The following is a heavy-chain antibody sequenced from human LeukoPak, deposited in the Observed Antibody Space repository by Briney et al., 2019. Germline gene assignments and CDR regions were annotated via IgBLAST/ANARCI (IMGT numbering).Heavy chain of an antibody. CDR3: ARGPSVRWELSGGPFDY. J-gene: IGHJ4*02. CDR1: GYTFTGYY. D-gene: IGHD1-26*01. CDR2: INPNSSGT. V-gene: IGHV1-2*02. Sequence: ASVKVSCKASGYTFTGYYMHWVRQAPGQGLEWMGWINPNSSGTNYAQKFQGRVTKTRDTSISTAYMELSRLRSDDTAVYYCARGPSVRWELSGGPFDYWGQGTLVTVSS.